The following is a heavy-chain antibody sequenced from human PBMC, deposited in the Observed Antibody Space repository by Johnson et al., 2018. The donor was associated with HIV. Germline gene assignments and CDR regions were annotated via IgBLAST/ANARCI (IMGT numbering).Heavy chain of an antibody. V-gene: IGHV3-64*07. CDR1: GFTVSNTF. J-gene: IGHJ3*01. CDR3: TIPYYYDSGGYQ. Sequence: VQLVESGGGLMQPGGSLRLSCVASGFTVSNTFMRWVRQAPGNALEWVSYISSNGGSTHYADSLKGRFTISRDNSKNTLYLQMDSLRAEDMAVYYCTIPYYYDSGGYQWGQGTMVTVSS. D-gene: IGHD3-22*01. CDR2: ISSNGGST.